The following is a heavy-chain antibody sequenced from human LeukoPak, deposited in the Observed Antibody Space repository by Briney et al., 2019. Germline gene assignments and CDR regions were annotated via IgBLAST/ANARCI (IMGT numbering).Heavy chain of an antibody. D-gene: IGHD6-19*01. J-gene: IGHJ5*02. V-gene: IGHV4-61*02. CDR2: IYTSGST. Sequence: PSQTLSLTCTVSGGSISSGSYYWSWIRQPAGKGLEWIGRIYTSGSTNYSPSLKSRVTISVDTSKNQFSLKLSSVTAADTAVYYCARDTGIAVAGSYWFDPWGQGTLVTVSS. CDR1: GGSISSGSYY. CDR3: ARDTGIAVAGSYWFDP.